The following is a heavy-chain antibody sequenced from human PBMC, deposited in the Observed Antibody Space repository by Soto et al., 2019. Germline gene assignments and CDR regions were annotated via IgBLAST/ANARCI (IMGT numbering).Heavy chain of an antibody. V-gene: IGHV3-23*01. CDR1: GFTFSSYA. CDR2: ISGSGGST. D-gene: IGHD4-17*01. CDR3: AKAPPDYGDYFYIFDY. Sequence: GGSLRLSCAASGFTFSSYAMSWVRQAPGKGLEWVSAISGSGGSTYYADSVKGRFTISRDNSKNTLYLQMNSLRAEDTAVYYCAKAPPDYGDYFYIFDYWGQGTLVTVSS. J-gene: IGHJ4*02.